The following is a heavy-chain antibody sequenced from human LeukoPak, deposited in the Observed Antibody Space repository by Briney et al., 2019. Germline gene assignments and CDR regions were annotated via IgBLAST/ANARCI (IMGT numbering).Heavy chain of an antibody. J-gene: IGHJ4*02. CDR3: ASSIATGGDVTLDY. Sequence: GGSLRLSCAASGFTFSSYAMNWVRQAPGKGLEWVSGINDNGGRTYYAESVKGRFTISRDNSKNTLYLQMNSLRAEDTALYYCASSIATGGDVTLDYWGQGTLLTVSS. CDR2: INDNGGRT. D-gene: IGHD6-13*01. V-gene: IGHV3-23*01. CDR1: GFTFSSYA.